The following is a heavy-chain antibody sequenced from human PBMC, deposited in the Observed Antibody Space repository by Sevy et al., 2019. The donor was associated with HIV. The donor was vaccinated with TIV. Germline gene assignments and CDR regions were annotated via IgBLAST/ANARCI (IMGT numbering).Heavy chain of an antibody. J-gene: IGHJ4*02. D-gene: IGHD1-1*01. CDR1: GFTFSSYV. CDR3: ATRSLNSGPYFDP. Sequence: GGSLRLSCAASGFTFSSYVMNWVRQAPGKGLEWVSVISSEGSTTYYADSVKGRFTISRDNSKSTLYLQMNSLRAEDTAVYYCATRSLNSGPYFDPWGQGTLVTVSS. V-gene: IGHV3-23*01. CDR2: ISSEGSTT.